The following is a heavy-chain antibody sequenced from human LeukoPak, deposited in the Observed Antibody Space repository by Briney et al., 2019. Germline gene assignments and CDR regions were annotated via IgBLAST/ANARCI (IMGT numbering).Heavy chain of an antibody. CDR2: IYYSGST. V-gene: IGHV4-59*01. D-gene: IGHD5-18*01. CDR3: ARETVDTAIFDY. J-gene: IGHJ4*02. Sequence: SETLSLTCTVSGGSISSYYWSWIRQPPGKGLEWIGYIYYSGSTNYNPSLKSRVTISVDTSKNQFSLKLSSVTAADTAVYYCARETVDTAIFDYWGQGTLVTVSS. CDR1: GGSISSYY.